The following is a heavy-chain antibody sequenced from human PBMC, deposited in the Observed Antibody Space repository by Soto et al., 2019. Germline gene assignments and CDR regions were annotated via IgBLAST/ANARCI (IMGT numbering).Heavy chain of an antibody. Sequence: GGSMRLSCAASGFTFSSYAMSWVSKAPGKGLEWVSAISGSGGSTYYADSVKGRFTISRDNSKNTLYLQMNSLRAEDTAVYYCARGSEAYDSSGYWGFPLNWGQGTLVTVSS. D-gene: IGHD3-22*01. V-gene: IGHV3-23*01. CDR3: ARGSEAYDSSGYWGFPLN. J-gene: IGHJ4*02. CDR1: GFTFSSYA. CDR2: ISGSGGST.